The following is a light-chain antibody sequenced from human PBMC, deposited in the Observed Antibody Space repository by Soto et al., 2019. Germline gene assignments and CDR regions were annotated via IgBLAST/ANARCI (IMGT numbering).Light chain of an antibody. CDR3: SSFAGNNNLV. CDR2: EVS. Sequence: QSALTQPPCASGSRGQSVTISCTGTRSDVGGYNYVSWYQQHPGKAPKLMISEVSKRPSGVPDRFSGSKSGNTASLTVSGLQAEDEADYYCSSFAGNNNLVFGGGTKLTVL. CDR1: RSDVGGYNY. V-gene: IGLV2-8*01. J-gene: IGLJ2*01.